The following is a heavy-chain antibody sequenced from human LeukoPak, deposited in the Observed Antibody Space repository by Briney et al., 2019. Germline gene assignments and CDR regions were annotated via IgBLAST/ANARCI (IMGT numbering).Heavy chain of an antibody. CDR2: IKQDGSEK. CDR3: ARAFGDFWSGYYPSYYNYYMDV. D-gene: IGHD3-3*01. J-gene: IGHJ6*03. Sequence: GGSLRLSCAASGFIFNDHGMTWVRQAPGKGLEWVANIKQDGSEKYYVDSVKGRFTISRDNAKNSLYLQMNSLRAEDTAVYHCARAFGDFWSGYYPSYYNYYMDVWGKGTTVTVSS. CDR1: GFIFNDHG. V-gene: IGHV3-7*01.